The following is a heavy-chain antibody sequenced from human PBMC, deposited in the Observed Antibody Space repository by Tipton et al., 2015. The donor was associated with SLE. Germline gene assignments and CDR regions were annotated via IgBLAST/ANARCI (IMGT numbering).Heavy chain of an antibody. D-gene: IGHD1-26*01. CDR1: GFTFSSYA. CDR2: ISYDGSNK. J-gene: IGHJ3*02. Sequence: SLRLSCAASGFTFSSYAMHWVRQAPGKGLEWVAVISYDGSNKYYADSVKGRFTISRDNSRNTLYLQMNSLRAEDTAVYYCARVGATGGNAFDIWGQGTMVTVSS. CDR3: ARVGATGGNAFDI. V-gene: IGHV3-30*04.